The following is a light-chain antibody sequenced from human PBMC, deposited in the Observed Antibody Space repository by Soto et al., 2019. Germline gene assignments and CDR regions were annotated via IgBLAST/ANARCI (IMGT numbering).Light chain of an antibody. CDR2: KAS. Sequence: DIQMTQSPSTLYGSVGDRVTITCRASQTISSWLAWYQQKPGKAPKLLIYKASTLKSGVPSRFSGSGSGTEFTLTISSLQPDDFATYYCQHSNSYSEAFGQGTKVDIK. V-gene: IGKV1-5*03. CDR3: QHSNSYSEA. J-gene: IGKJ1*01. CDR1: QTISSW.